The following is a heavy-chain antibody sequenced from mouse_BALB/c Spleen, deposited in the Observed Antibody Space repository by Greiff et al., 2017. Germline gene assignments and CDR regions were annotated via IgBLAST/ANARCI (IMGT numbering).Heavy chain of an antibody. J-gene: IGHJ4*01. CDR2: IDPSDSYT. D-gene: IGHD2-1*01. V-gene: IGHV1-69*02. Sequence: LQQPGAELVKPGASVKLSCKASGYTFTSYWMHWVKQRPGQGLEWIGEIDPSDSYTNYNQKFKGKATLTVDKSSSTAYMQLSSLTSEDSAVYYCARYGNYNYAMDYWGQGTSVTVSS. CDR1: GYTFTSYW. CDR3: ARYGNYNYAMDY.